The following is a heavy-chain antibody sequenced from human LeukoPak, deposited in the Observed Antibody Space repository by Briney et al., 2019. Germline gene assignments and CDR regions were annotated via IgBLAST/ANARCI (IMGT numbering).Heavy chain of an antibody. Sequence: GGSLRLSCAASGFTVSSDYMSWVRQAPGKGLEWVSAISGSGGSTYYADPVKGRFTISRDNSKNTLYLQMNSLRAEDTAVYYCARISSGYYKGAFDIWGQGTMVTVSS. CDR1: GFTVSSDY. CDR2: ISGSGGST. J-gene: IGHJ3*02. V-gene: IGHV3-23*01. D-gene: IGHD3-22*01. CDR3: ARISSGYYKGAFDI.